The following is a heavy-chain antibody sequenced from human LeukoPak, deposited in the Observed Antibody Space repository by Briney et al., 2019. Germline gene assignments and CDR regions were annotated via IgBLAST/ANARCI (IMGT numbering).Heavy chain of an antibody. D-gene: IGHD4-17*01. CDR3: AKARGFDYGDYYFDY. Sequence: HSGGFLRLSCAASGFTFSSYAMSWVRQAPGKGLEWVSAISGSGGSTYYADSVKGRFTISRDNSKNTLYLQMNSLRAEDTAVYYCAKARGFDYGDYYFDYWGQGTLVTVSS. CDR2: ISGSGGST. J-gene: IGHJ4*02. V-gene: IGHV3-23*01. CDR1: GFTFSSYA.